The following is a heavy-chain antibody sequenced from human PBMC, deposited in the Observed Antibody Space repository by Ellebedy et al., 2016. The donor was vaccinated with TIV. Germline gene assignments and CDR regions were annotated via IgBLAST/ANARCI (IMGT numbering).Heavy chain of an antibody. CDR1: GFTVSSNY. J-gene: IGHJ5*02. CDR3: ARDSHIHSP. CDR2: IYGGGNT. V-gene: IGHV3-53*01. D-gene: IGHD2-21*01. Sequence: GESLKISCAASGFTVSSNYMSWVRRAPGQGLGWVSVIYGGGNTDYAEHVESRFTISRDNAKKSLYLQMNSLRAEDTAVYYCARDSHIHSPWGQGTLVTVSS.